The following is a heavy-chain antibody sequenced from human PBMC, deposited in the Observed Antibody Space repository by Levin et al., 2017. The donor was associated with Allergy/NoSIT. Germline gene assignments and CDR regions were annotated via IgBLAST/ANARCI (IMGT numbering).Heavy chain of an antibody. V-gene: IGHV4-39*01. CDR1: GASVNNSDYY. CDR2: IYYSGTT. J-gene: IGHJ6*03. D-gene: IGHD2-2*01. CDR3: GRQDIVVIPARMDV. Sequence: SETLSLTCTISGASVNNSDYYWGWIRQPPGKGPEWIGSIYYSGTTHYNPSLKSRVSISVDASKKQFSLKLRSVTAADTAVYYCGRQDIVVIPARMDVWGRGTTVIVSS.